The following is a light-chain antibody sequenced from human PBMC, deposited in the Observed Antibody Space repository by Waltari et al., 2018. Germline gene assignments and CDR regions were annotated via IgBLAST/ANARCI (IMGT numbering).Light chain of an antibody. Sequence: QSALTQPASVSGSPGQSITISCTGTSSDVGAYDYVSWYQQHPGKAPKLIIYDVTNRPSVVSLLCSGSTSGNTASQTIPGLESEDDADYYCNSHTSVSTLVFGTGTTVTVI. J-gene: IGLJ1*01. CDR2: DVT. CDR1: SSDVGAYDY. CDR3: NSHTSVSTLV. V-gene: IGLV2-14*03.